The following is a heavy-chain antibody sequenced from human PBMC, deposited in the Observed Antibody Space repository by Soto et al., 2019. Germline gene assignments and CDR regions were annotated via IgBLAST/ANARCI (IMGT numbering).Heavy chain of an antibody. Sequence: QVQLVESGGGVVQPGRSLRLSCAVSGFTVSTYGMHWVRQAPGKGLEWVAVISRDGGTKYYADSVKGRFTISRDNSRNTQFLEMNSRRGDDMVVYYCTGEVASGYWGQGTLVTVSS. CDR1: GFTVSTYG. V-gene: IGHV3-30*03. J-gene: IGHJ4*02. CDR3: TGEVASGY. CDR2: ISRDGGTK. D-gene: IGHD7-27*01.